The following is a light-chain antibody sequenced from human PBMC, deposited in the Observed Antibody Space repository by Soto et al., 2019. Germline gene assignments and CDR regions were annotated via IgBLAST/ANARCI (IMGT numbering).Light chain of an antibody. J-gene: IGLJ1*01. Sequence: QSVLTQPPSVSGSPGQSDAISCTGTSSDVGNSNGVSWYHQPPGTAPKLMIYDVNNRPSGVPDRFSGSKSGNTASLTISGLQAEDEGDYYCSSYTSSSTYVFGTGTKLTVL. V-gene: IGLV2-18*02. CDR3: SSYTSSSTYV. CDR2: DVN. CDR1: SSDVGNSNG.